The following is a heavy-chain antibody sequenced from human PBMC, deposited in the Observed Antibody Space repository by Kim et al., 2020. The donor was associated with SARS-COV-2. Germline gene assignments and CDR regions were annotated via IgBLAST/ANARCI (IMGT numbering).Heavy chain of an antibody. CDR3: ARVAYDSSGYPPHFDY. CDR2: IYYSGST. V-gene: IGHV4-59*13. D-gene: IGHD3-22*01. CDR1: GGSISSYY. J-gene: IGHJ4*02. Sequence: SETLSLTCTVSGGSISSYYWSWIRQPPGKGLEWIGYIYYSGSTNYNPSLKSRVTISVDTSKNQFSLKLSSVTAADTAVYYCARVAYDSSGYPPHFDYWGQGTLVTVSS.